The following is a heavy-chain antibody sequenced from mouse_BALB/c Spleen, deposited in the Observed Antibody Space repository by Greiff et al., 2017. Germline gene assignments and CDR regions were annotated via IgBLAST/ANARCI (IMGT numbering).Heavy chain of an antibody. CDR1: GFTFSSFG. CDR3: ARGVRRYWYFDV. D-gene: IGHD2-14*01. J-gene: IGHJ1*01. V-gene: IGHV5-17*02. CDR2: ISSGSSTI. Sequence: EVMLVESGGGLVQPGGSRKLSCAASGFTFSSFGMHWVRQAPEKGLEWVAYISSGSSTIYYADTVKGRFTISRDNPKNTLFLQMTSLRSEDTAMYYCARGVRRYWYFDVWGAGTTVTVSS.